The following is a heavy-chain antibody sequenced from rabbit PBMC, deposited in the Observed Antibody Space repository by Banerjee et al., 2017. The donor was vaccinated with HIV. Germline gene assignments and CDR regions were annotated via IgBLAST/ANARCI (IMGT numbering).Heavy chain of an antibody. Sequence: EESGGGLVKPEGSLTLTCTASGFSFSSSYWICWVRQAPGKGLEWIACIYTDNSGSTYYASWAKGRFTISKTSSTTVTLQMTSLTAADTATYFCARDWAYGYVGYAFKLWGQGTLVTVS. V-gene: IGHV1S45*01. CDR1: GFSFSSSYW. CDR2: IYTDNSGST. D-gene: IGHD6-1*01. CDR3: ARDWAYGYVGYAFKL. J-gene: IGHJ4*01.